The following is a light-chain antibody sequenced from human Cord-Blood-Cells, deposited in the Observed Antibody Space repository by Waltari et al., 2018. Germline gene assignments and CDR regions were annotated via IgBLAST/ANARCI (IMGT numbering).Light chain of an antibody. J-gene: IGKJ1*01. CDR2: AAS. CDR3: QQSYT. V-gene: IGKV1-39*01. CDR1: QSISSY. Sequence: DIQMTQSPSSLSASVGDRVTITCRASQSISSYLNWYQQKPGKAPKLLIYAASSLQSGVPSRFSGSGSGTDFTLTISSLQPEDFATYYCQQSYTFRQGTKVEIK.